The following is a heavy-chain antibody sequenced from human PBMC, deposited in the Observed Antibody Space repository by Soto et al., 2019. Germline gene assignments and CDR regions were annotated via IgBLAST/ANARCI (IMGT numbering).Heavy chain of an antibody. CDR2: IVVGSGNT. CDR3: AVNYYDSSGYYRPSDMDIDY. V-gene: IGHV1-58*01. D-gene: IGHD3-22*01. J-gene: IGHJ4*02. CDR1: GFTFTSSA. Sequence: GASVKVSCKASGFTFTSSAVQWVQQARGQRLEWIGWIVVGSGNTNYAQKFQERVTITRDMSTSTAYMELSSLRSEDTAVYYCAVNYYDSSGYYRPSDMDIDYWGQGTLVTVSS.